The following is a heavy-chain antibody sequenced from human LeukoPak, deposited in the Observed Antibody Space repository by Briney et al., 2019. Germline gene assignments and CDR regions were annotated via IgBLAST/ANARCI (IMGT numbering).Heavy chain of an antibody. J-gene: IGHJ5*02. D-gene: IGHD3-3*01. Sequence: GGSLRLSCAASGFTFSSYSMNWARQAPGKGLEWVSYISSSSSTIYYADSVKGRFTISRDNAKNSLYLQMNSLRAEDTAVYYCVRDREAGYDFWSGYYAASNWFDPWGQGTLVTVSS. CDR3: VRDREAGYDFWSGYYAASNWFDP. CDR1: GFTFSSYS. CDR2: ISSSSSTI. V-gene: IGHV3-48*01.